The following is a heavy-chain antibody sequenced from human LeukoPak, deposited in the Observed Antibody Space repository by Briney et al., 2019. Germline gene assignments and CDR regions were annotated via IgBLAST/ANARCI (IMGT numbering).Heavy chain of an antibody. Sequence: PSETLSLTCTVSGGSISSYYWSWIRQPPGKGLEWIGYIYYSGSTNYNPSLKSRVTVSVDTSKNQFSLKLSSVTAADTAVYYCARDRGFWSGGGAFDIWGQGTMVTVSS. V-gene: IGHV4-59*01. J-gene: IGHJ3*02. CDR3: ARDRGFWSGGGAFDI. CDR1: GGSISSYY. D-gene: IGHD3-3*01. CDR2: IYYSGST.